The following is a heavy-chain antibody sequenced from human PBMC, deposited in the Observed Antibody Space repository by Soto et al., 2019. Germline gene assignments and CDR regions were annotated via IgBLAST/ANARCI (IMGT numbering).Heavy chain of an antibody. CDR2: IYYSGST. D-gene: IGHD6-25*01. Sequence: PSETLSLTCTVSGGSISSYYWSWIRQPPGKGLEWIGYIYYSGSTNYNPSLKSRVTISVDTSKNQFSLKLSSVTAADTAVYYCARVIRAAATRFAFDIWGQGTMVTVS. V-gene: IGHV4-59*01. J-gene: IGHJ3*02. CDR3: ARVIRAAATRFAFDI. CDR1: GGSISSYY.